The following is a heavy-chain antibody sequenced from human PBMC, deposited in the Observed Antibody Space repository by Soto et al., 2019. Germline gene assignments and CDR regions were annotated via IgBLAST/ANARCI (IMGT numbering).Heavy chain of an antibody. CDR3: APDKQLRTGVDY. V-gene: IGHV3-21*01. J-gene: IGHJ4*02. CDR1: GFTFSSYS. D-gene: IGHD6-6*01. CDR2: ISSSSGYI. Sequence: PGGSLRLSCAASGFTFSSYSMNWVRQAPGKGLEWVSSISSSSGYIYYADSVKGRFTISRDNAKNSLYLQMNSLRAEDTAVYYCAPDKQLRTGVDYWGQGTLVTVS.